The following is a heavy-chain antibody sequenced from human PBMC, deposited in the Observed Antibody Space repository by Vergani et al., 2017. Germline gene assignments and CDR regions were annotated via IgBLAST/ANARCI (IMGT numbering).Heavy chain of an antibody. CDR1: GCTIAKNA. CDR3: ARDPDDFWSGYADH. Sequence: QLQLVASGGGVVQPGGSLRLSCTASGCTIAKNAFHWVRQAPGKGLEWLAVISFDGIRINYADSVKGRFTLSRDNSKNTMYVQMNSLRGDDTAVYYCARDPDDFWSGYADHWGQGTLVIVSS. CDR2: ISFDGIRI. D-gene: IGHD3-3*01. J-gene: IGHJ5*02. V-gene: IGHV3-30-3*01.